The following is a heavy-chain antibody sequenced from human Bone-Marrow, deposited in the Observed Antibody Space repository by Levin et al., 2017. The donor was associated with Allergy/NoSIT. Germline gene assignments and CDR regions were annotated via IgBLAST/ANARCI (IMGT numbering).Heavy chain of an antibody. J-gene: IGHJ5*02. Sequence: PGGSLRLSCAASGFTVSSNYMSWVRQAPGKGLEWVSVIYSCGSTYYADSVKGRFTISRDNSKNTLYLQMNSLRAEDTAVYYCARTLYCSGGSCYARDNWFDPWGQGTLVTVSS. V-gene: IGHV3-66*03. D-gene: IGHD2-15*01. CDR1: GFTVSSNY. CDR3: ARTLYCSGGSCYARDNWFDP. CDR2: IYSCGST.